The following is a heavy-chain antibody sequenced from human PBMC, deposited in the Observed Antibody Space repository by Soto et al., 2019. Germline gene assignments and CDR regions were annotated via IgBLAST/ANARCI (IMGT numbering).Heavy chain of an antibody. CDR1: GFAFNNYG. CDR3: AREDSIIIPAVSDF. J-gene: IGHJ4*02. CDR2: ISKSDYT. D-gene: IGHD2-2*01. Sequence: GGSLRLSCTVSGFAFNNYGINWVRQAPGKGLGWVSSISKSDYTYYSDSVKGRFTISRDNAKNSVSLQMNTLRVEDTAVYYCAREDSIIIPAVSDFWGQGTLVTVSS. V-gene: IGHV3-21*01.